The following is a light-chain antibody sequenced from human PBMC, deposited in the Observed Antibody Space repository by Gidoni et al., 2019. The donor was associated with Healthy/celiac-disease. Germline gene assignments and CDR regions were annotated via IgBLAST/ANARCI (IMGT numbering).Light chain of an antibody. V-gene: IGLV1-40*01. CDR3: QSYDSSLSGSRV. J-gene: IGLJ2*01. Sequence: QSVLTQPPSVSWAPGQRVTISCTGSSSNIGAGYYVHWYQQLPGTAPKLLIYGNSNRPSGVPDRFSGSKSGTSASLAITGLQAEDEADYYCQSYDSSLSGSRVFGGGTKLTVL. CDR1: SSNIGAGYY. CDR2: GNS.